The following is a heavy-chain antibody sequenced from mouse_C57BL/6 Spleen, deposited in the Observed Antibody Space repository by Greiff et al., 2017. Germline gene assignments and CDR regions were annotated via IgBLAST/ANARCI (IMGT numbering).Heavy chain of an antibody. D-gene: IGHD2-5*01. J-gene: IGHJ3*01. V-gene: IGHV1-42*01. Sequence: VQLQQSGPELVKPGASVKISCKASGYSFTGYYMNWVKQSPEKSLEWIGEINPSTGGTTYNQKFKAKATLTVDKYSSTAYMQLKSLTSEDSAVYYCARRDSYYSNYPFAYWGQGTLVTVSA. CDR2: INPSTGGT. CDR1: GYSFTGYY. CDR3: ARRDSYYSNYPFAY.